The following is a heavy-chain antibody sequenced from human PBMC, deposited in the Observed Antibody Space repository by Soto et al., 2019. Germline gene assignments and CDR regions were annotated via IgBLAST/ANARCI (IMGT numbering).Heavy chain of an antibody. Sequence: EVQLLESGGGLVQPGGSLRLSCAASGFTFSSYAMNWVRQAPGKGLEWVSVISGSGGSTYYADSVKGRFTISRDNSKSTLYLQMNSLRAEATAVYYCARRSSGWYFDYWGQGTLVTVSS. CDR1: GFTFSSYA. CDR2: ISGSGGST. CDR3: ARRSSGWYFDY. J-gene: IGHJ4*02. V-gene: IGHV3-23*01. D-gene: IGHD6-19*01.